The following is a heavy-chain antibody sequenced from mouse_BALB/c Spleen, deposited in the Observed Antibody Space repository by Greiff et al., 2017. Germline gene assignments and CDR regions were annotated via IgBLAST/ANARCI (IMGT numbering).Heavy chain of an antibody. CDR3: ARHSAYGNYDAY. Sequence: EVKLVESGGGLVKPGGSLKLSCAASGFAFSSYDMSWVRQTPEKRLEWVAYISSGGGSTYYPDSVKGRFTISRDNAKNTLYLQMSSLKSEDTAMYYCARHSAYGNYDAYWGQGTLVTVSA. J-gene: IGHJ3*01. CDR2: ISSGGGST. CDR1: GFAFSSYD. V-gene: IGHV5-12-1*01. D-gene: IGHD2-1*01.